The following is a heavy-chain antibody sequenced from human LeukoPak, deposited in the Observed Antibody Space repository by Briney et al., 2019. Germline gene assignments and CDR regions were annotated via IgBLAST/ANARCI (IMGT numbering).Heavy chain of an antibody. D-gene: IGHD6-13*01. J-gene: IGHJ4*02. Sequence: QSGGSLRLSCAASGFTFSGSAMRWVRQAPGKGLEWVGRIRSKANSYATAYAASVKGRFTISRDDSKNTAYLQMNSLKTEDTAVYYCTRLSLAPSGWYYFDYWGQGTLVTVSS. V-gene: IGHV3-73*01. CDR3: TRLSLAPSGWYYFDY. CDR2: IRSKANSYAT. CDR1: GFTFSGSA.